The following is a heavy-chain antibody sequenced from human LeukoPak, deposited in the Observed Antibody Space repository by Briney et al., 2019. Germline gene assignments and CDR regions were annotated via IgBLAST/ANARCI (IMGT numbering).Heavy chain of an antibody. CDR2: IKQDGSEE. CDR1: GFTFSSYC. CDR3: VKTPYCGGDCYSGNDY. D-gene: IGHD2-21*02. Sequence: PGGSLRLSCAASGFTFSSYCMSWVRQAPGKGLEWVANIKQDGSEEYYVDSVKGRFTISRDNAKNTLYLQMSSLRAEDTALYYCVKTPYCGGDCYSGNDYWGQGTLVTVSS. J-gene: IGHJ4*02. V-gene: IGHV3-7*02.